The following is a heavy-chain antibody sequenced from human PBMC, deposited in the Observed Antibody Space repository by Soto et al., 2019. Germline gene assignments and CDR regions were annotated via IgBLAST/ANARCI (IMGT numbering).Heavy chain of an antibody. D-gene: IGHD1-26*01. CDR3: ARGRTMMGAKTFFDY. CDR2: ISYSGST. V-gene: IGHV4-31*03. CDR1: GDSVSSGSHF. Sequence: QVQLQESGPGLVKPSQTLSLTYTVSGDSVSSGSHFWTWIRQHPGKGLEWLGYISYSGSTYYNPSLNPSLKTRLSISIDTSDNHFSLHLSSVNAADTAVYYCARGRTMMGAKTFFDYWGPGTLVTVSS. J-gene: IGHJ4*02.